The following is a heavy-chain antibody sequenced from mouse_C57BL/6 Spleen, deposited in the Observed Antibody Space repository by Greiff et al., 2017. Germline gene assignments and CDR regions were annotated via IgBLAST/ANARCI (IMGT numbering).Heavy chain of an antibody. Sequence: QVQLQQPGAELVMPGASVKLSCKASGYTFTSYWMHWVKQRPGKGLEWIGEIDPSDSYTNYNQKFKGKSTLTVDKSSSTAYMQLSSLTSEDSAVYYCARDGSFDYWGQGTTLTVSS. D-gene: IGHD1-1*01. V-gene: IGHV1-69*01. CDR1: GYTFTSYW. J-gene: IGHJ2*01. CDR3: ARDGSFDY. CDR2: IDPSDSYT.